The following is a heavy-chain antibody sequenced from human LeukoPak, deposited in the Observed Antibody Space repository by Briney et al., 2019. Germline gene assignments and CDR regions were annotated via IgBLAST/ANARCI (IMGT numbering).Heavy chain of an antibody. D-gene: IGHD5-18*01. V-gene: IGHV3-48*03. CDR1: GFTFSCYE. J-gene: IGHJ4*02. Sequence: PGGSLRLSCAASGFTFSCYEMNWVRQAPGKGLEWVSYISSSGSTIYYADSVKGRFTISRDNAKNSLYLQMNSLRAEDTAVYYCARDLPIQLWLPDYFDYWGQGTLVTVSS. CDR3: ARDLPIQLWLPDYFDY. CDR2: ISSSGSTI.